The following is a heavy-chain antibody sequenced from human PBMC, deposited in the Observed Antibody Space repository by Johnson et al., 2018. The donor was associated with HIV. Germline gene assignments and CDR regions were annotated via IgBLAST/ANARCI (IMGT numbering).Heavy chain of an antibody. CDR1: GFIFSSYG. CDR3: AKDEEGYSSAWSAGTAFDI. CDR2: IRFDGSNK. V-gene: IGHV3-30*02. J-gene: IGHJ3*02. Sequence: VHLVESGGGVVQRGGSLRLACAASGFIFSSYGMHWVRQAPGKGLEWLAFIRFDGSNKFYADSVKGRFTLSRHNSKNTLYLQMNSLKADDTAIYYCAKDEEGYSSAWSAGTAFDIWGQGTMVTVSS. D-gene: IGHD6-13*01.